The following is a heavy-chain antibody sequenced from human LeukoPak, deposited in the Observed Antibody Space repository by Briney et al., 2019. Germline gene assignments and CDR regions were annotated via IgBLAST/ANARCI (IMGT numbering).Heavy chain of an antibody. CDR1: GGSISSYY. CDR2: IYHSGST. D-gene: IGHD3-3*01. V-gene: IGHV4-38-2*02. J-gene: IGHJ6*03. Sequence: SETLSLTCTVSGGSISSYYWGWIRQPPGKGLEWIGSIYHSGSTYYNPSLKSRVTISVDTSKNQFSLKLSSVTAADTAVYYCARANYDFWSGPNYYMDVWGKGTTVTVSS. CDR3: ARANYDFWSGPNYYMDV.